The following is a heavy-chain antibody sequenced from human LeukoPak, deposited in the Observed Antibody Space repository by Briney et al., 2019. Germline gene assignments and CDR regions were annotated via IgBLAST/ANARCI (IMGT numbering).Heavy chain of an antibody. CDR2: ITHSGST. V-gene: IGHV4-34*01. CDR3: ARVGASAFDI. J-gene: IGHJ3*02. Sequence: SETLSLTCTVNGGTFSDYNWNWIRQPPGKGLEWIGQITHSGSTNYNPSLKSRVTVSLDTSKKHLSLTLNSVTAADTAVYYCARVGASAFDIWGPGTMVTVSS. D-gene: IGHD3-10*01. CDR1: GGTFSDYN.